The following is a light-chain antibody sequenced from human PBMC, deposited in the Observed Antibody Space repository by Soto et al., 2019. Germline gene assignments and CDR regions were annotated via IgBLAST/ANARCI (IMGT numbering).Light chain of an antibody. CDR2: AAS. V-gene: IGKV1-8*01. Sequence: AIRMTQSPSSFSASTGDRVTITCRASQGISSYLAWYQQQPGKAPKLLLYAASTLQSGVPSRFSGSGSGTVFTLTISCLQSEDFATYYCQQYYSYPSFGQGTKLEIK. CDR3: QQYYSYPS. CDR1: QGISSY. J-gene: IGKJ2*01.